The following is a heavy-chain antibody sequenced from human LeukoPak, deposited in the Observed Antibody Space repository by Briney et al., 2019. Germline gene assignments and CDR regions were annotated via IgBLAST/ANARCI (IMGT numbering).Heavy chain of an antibody. J-gene: IGHJ4*02. Sequence: GTSVKVSCKASGFTFITSAMQWVRQARGQRLEWIGWIVLGSGNANYAQNFEERVTITRDMSTNTAYMELSRLRSDDTAVYYCASFSSGWYFDGYWGQGTLVTVSS. CDR2: IVLGSGNA. CDR3: ASFSSGWYFDGY. V-gene: IGHV1-58*02. CDR1: GFTFITSA. D-gene: IGHD6-19*01.